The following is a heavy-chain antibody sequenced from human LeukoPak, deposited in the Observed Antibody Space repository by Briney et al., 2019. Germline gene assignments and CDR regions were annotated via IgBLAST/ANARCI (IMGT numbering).Heavy chain of an antibody. Sequence: PSETLSLTCTVSGGSISSYYWSWIRQPAGKGLEWIGRIYTSGSTNYNPSLKSRVTISVDTSKNQFSLKLSSVTAADTAVYYCARDARPNYYGSGSYPGFHYYYYGMDVWGQGTTVTVSS. CDR2: IYTSGST. D-gene: IGHD3-10*01. CDR1: GGSISSYY. J-gene: IGHJ6*02. CDR3: ARDARPNYYGSGSYPGFHYYYYGMDV. V-gene: IGHV4-4*07.